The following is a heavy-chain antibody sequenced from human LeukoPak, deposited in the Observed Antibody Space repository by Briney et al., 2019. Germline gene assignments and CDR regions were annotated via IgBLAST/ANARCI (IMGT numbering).Heavy chain of an antibody. CDR1: GFTFSSYG. V-gene: IGHV3-30*18. D-gene: IGHD6-13*01. CDR3: AKDFQLVRSYGMDV. Sequence: GRSLRFSCAASGFTFSSYGMHWVRQAPGKGLEWVAVISYDGSNKYYADSVKGRFTISRDNSKNTLYLQMNSLRAEDTAVYYCAKDFQLVRSYGMDVWGQGTTVTVSS. J-gene: IGHJ6*02. CDR2: ISYDGSNK.